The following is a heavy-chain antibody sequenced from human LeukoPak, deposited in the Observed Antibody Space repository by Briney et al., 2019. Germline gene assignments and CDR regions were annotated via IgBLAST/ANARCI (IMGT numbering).Heavy chain of an antibody. CDR2: TYYSGST. V-gene: IGHV4-59*01. CDR3: ARGQVSGYYGMDV. J-gene: IGHJ6*02. CDR1: GGSISSYY. Sequence: SGTLSLTCTVSGGSISSYYWSWIRQPPGKGLEWIGYTYYSGSTNYNPSLKSRVTISVDTSKNQFSLKLSSVTAADTAVYYCARGQVSGYYGMDVWGQGTTVTVSS.